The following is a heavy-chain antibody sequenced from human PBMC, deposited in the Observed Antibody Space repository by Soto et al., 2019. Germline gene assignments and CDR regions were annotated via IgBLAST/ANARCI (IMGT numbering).Heavy chain of an antibody. CDR1: GFTFSSYG. CDR2: INDYGGTT. D-gene: IGHD3-10*01. J-gene: IGHJ6*03. Sequence: GGSLRLSCAASGFTFSSYGMSWVRQAPGKGLEWVSIINDYGGTTYYADSVKGRFTVSRDNSKNTLYLQMNSLRAEDTAVYYCAKRLPEGSGSLYNYMDVWGKGTTVTVSS. V-gene: IGHV3-23*01. CDR3: AKRLPEGSGSLYNYMDV.